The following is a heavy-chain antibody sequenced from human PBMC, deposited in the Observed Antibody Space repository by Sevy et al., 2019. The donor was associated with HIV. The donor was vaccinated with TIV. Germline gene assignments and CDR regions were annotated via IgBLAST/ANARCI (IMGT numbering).Heavy chain of an antibody. Sequence: GGSLRLSCAASGFTFSGSAMHWVRQASGKGLEWVGRIRSKANSYATAYAASVKGRLTMSRDDSKNTAYLQMNSLKTEDTAVYYCTRHQSPFGSRPYYYYGMDVWGQGTTVTVSS. D-gene: IGHD1-26*01. J-gene: IGHJ6*02. CDR3: TRHQSPFGSRPYYYYGMDV. CDR1: GFTFSGSA. CDR2: IRSKANSYAT. V-gene: IGHV3-73*01.